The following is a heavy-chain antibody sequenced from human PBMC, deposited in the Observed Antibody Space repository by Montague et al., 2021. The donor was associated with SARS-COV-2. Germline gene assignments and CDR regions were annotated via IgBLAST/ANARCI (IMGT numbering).Heavy chain of an antibody. D-gene: IGHD3-22*01. J-gene: IGHJ4*02. V-gene: IGHV3-23*03. CDR3: AKSRGIRYDSSGYYYPLDY. CDR1: GFTFSSYA. Sequence: SLRLSCAASGFTFSSYAMSWVRQAPGKGPEWVSVIYSGGSSTYYADSVKGRFTISRDNSKNTLYLQMNSLRAEDTAAYYCAKSRGIRYDSSGYYYPLDYWGQGTLVTVSS. CDR2: IYSGGSST.